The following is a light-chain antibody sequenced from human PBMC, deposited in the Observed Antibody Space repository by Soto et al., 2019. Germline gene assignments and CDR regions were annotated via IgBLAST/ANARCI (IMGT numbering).Light chain of an antibody. J-gene: IGLJ1*01. Sequence: SVLTQPASVSGSPGQSITISCTGTSSDVGGYNYVSWYQQHPGKAPKLMIYEVSNRPSGVSNRFSGSKSGNTASLTISGLQAGDEADYYCGSYTSSTTPYVFGTGTQLTV. CDR3: GSYTSSTTPYV. CDR1: SSDVGGYNY. V-gene: IGLV2-14*01. CDR2: EVS.